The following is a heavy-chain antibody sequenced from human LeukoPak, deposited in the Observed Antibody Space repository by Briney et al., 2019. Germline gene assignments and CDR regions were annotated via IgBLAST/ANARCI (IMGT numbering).Heavy chain of an antibody. V-gene: IGHV1-18*01. CDR2: ISAYNGNT. D-gene: IGHD3-10*01. J-gene: IGHJ4*02. CDR1: GYTFTSYG. CDR3: ARYDYYGSGSHV. Sequence: ASVKVSCKASGYTFTSYGISWVRQTPGQGLEWMGWISAYNGNTNYAQKFQGRVTMTRDTSISTAYVELSRLRSDDTAVYYCARYDYYGSGSHVWGQGTLVTVSP.